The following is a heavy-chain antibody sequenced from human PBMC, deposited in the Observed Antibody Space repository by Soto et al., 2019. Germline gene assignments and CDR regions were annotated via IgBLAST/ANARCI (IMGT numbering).Heavy chain of an antibody. V-gene: IGHV3-23*01. CDR1: GFTFTSYA. Sequence: GGSLRLSCAASGFTFTSYAMTWVRQAPGKGLEWVSSISGSGGGRYYADAVKGRFXXXXXXSXXXLYLQSXILRAEDTAVYYGAKGGGPYYDLGRKTGSAPWGQEPLVTVS. CDR2: ISGSGGGR. CDR3: AKGGGPYYDLGRKTGSAP. J-gene: IGHJ5*02. D-gene: IGHD3-3*01.